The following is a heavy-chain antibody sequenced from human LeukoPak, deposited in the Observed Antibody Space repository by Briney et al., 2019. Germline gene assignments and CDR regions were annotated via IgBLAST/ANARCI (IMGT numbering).Heavy chain of an antibody. CDR2: IYYSGST. Sequence: SETLSLTCTVSGGSISSYYWSWIRQPPGKGLEWIGYIYYSGSTNYNPSLKSRVTISVDTSKNQFSLKLSSVTAADTAVYYCAREGPGWFDPWGQGTLVTVPS. J-gene: IGHJ5*02. CDR3: AREGPGWFDP. V-gene: IGHV4-59*01. CDR1: GGSISSYY.